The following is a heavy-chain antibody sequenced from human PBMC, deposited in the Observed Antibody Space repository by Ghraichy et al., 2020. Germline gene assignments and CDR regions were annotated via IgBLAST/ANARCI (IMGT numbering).Heavy chain of an antibody. J-gene: IGHJ4*02. CDR3: ARVCRCGWGSDY. V-gene: IGHV3-7*03. CDR1: GFTFSSFW. Sequence: GGSLRLSCAVSGFTFSSFWMTWVRHAPGKGLEWVANINEGGHGEYYVDSVKGRFTISRDNAKNSLYLQMSSLRAEDTAVYYCARVCRCGWGSDYWGQGILVTVSS. CDR2: INEGGHGE. D-gene: IGHD6-19*01.